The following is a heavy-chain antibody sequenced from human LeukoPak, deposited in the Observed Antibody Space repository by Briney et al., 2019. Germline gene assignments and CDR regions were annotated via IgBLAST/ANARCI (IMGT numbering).Heavy chain of an antibody. V-gene: IGHV4-34*01. CDR2: INHSGST. J-gene: IGHJ4*02. CDR3: ARGLSGVWFGELLFGY. CDR1: GGSFSGYY. Sequence: SETLSLTCAVYGGSFSGYYWSWIRQPPGKGLGWIGEINHSGSTNYNPSLKSRVTMSVDTSKNQFSLKLSSVTAADTAVYYCARGLSGVWFGELLFGYWGQGTLVTVSS. D-gene: IGHD3-10*01.